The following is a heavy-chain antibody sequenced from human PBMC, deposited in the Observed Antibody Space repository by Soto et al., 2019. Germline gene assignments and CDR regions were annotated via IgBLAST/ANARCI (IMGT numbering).Heavy chain of an antibody. CDR1: GGSISGYY. D-gene: IGHD6-19*01. J-gene: IGHJ5*02. CDR2: IYYSGST. V-gene: IGHV4-59*01. CDR3: ARDKIAVAGTVAYNWFDP. Sequence: ETLSLTCTVSGGSISGYYWSWIRQPPGKGLEWIGYIYYSGSTNYNPSLRSRVTISVDTSKNQFSLKLSSVTAADTAVYYCARDKIAVAGTVAYNWFDPWGQGTLVTVSS.